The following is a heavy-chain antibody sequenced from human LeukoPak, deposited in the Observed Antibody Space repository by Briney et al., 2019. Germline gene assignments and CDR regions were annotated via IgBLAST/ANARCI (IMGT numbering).Heavy chain of an antibody. D-gene: IGHD3-22*01. CDR3: ARVKVIDAFGI. V-gene: IGHV4-59*01. CDR2: IYYSGRT. CDR1: GGSISSYY. Sequence: SETLSLTCTVSGGSISSYYWSWIRQPRAKGLEWIGYIYYSGRTNYNPSLKSRVTISVDTSKNQFSLKLSSVTAADTAVYYCARVKVIDAFGIWGQGTMVTVSS. J-gene: IGHJ3*02.